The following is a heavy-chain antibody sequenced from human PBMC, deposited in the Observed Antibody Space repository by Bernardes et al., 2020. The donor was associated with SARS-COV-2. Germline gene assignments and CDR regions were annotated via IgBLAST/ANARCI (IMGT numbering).Heavy chain of an antibody. CDR2: IYAGCDT. J-gene: IGHJ4*02. CDR3: ARDNRGRGLGRYYFDL. CDR1: GFSVTPKY. V-gene: IGHV3-53*01. Sequence: GFLRLSCSASGFSVTPKYISWVRPAPGRGLEWVSVIYAGCDTYYADSVKGRFTVSRDESENTFYLQMNSLKGEDTAVYYCARDNRGRGLGRYYFDLWGQGTKVTVS. D-gene: IGHD6-19*01.